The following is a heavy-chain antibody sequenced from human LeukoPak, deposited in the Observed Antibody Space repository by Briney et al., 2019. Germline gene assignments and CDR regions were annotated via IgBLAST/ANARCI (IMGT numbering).Heavy chain of an antibody. V-gene: IGHV4-59*01. CDR1: GGSISSYY. Sequence: PSETLSLTCTVSGGSISSYYWSWIRQPPGKGLEWIGYIYYSGSTNHNPSLKSRVTILVDTFKNQFSLKLSSVTAADTAVFYCAXSXGXXXXFXXXXXXXYYYGMDVWGQGTTVTVSS. CDR3: AXSXGXXXXFXXXXXXXYYYGMDV. J-gene: IGHJ6*02. CDR2: IYYSGST.